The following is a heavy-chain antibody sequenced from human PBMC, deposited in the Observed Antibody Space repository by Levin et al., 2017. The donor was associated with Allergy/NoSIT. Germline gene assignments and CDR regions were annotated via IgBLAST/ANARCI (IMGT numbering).Heavy chain of an antibody. CDR2: ISAYNGNT. CDR3: ARGPDWLRLDYYYYGMDV. J-gene: IGHJ6*02. Sequence: ASVKVSCKASGYTFTSYGISWVRQAPGQGLEWMGWISAYNGNTNYAQKLQGRVTMTTDTSTSTAYMELRSLRSDDTAVYYCARGPDWLRLDYYYYGMDVWGQGTTVTVSS. V-gene: IGHV1-18*01. CDR1: GYTFTSYG. D-gene: IGHD3-9*01.